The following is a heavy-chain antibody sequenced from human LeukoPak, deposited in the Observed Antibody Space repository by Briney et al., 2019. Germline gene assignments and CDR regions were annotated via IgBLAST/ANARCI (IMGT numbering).Heavy chain of an antibody. D-gene: IGHD6-13*01. V-gene: IGHV3-21*01. Sequence: GGSLRLSCAASGFTFSSYSMNWVRQAPGKGLEWVSSISSSSSYIHQADSVRGRFTISRDNTKNSLYLQMNSLRAEDTAVYYCARVEEAASFNPWGQGTLVTVSS. CDR3: ARVEEAASFNP. CDR2: ISSSSSYI. CDR1: GFTFSSYS. J-gene: IGHJ5*02.